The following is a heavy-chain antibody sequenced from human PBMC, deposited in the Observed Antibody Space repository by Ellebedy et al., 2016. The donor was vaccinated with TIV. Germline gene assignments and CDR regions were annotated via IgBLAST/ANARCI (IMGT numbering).Heavy chain of an antibody. CDR2: ISSISGST. Sequence: GESLKISCAASSFTFSSSAMSWVRQAPGKGLEWVSAISSISGSTYYADSVKGRFTISRDDSKGTLYLQMNSLRAEDTAVYYCAKWGWIGYYDYWGHGTLVTVSS. J-gene: IGHJ4*01. CDR3: AKWGWIGYYDY. V-gene: IGHV3-23*01. CDR1: SFTFSSSA. D-gene: IGHD3-3*01.